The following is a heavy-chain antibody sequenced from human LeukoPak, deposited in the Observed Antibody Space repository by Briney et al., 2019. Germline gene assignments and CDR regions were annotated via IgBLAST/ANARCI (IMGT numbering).Heavy chain of an antibody. CDR3: AHSSTSESYGDSWFDP. D-gene: IGHD2-2*01. V-gene: IGHV2-5*02. Sequence: SGPTLVKPTQTLTLTCTFSGFSLSTSGVGVGWIRQPPGKALEWLALIYWDDDKRYSPSLKSRLTITKDTSKNQVVLTMTNMDPVDTATYYCAHSSTSESYGDSWFDPWGQGTLVTVSS. CDR2: IYWDDDK. J-gene: IGHJ5*02. CDR1: GFSLSTSGVG.